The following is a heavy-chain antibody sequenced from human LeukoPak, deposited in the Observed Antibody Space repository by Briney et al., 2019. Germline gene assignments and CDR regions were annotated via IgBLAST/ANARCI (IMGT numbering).Heavy chain of an antibody. D-gene: IGHD3-10*01. V-gene: IGHV4-34*01. CDR1: GASFSGYY. J-gene: IGHJ3*02. CDR3: ASCLSYYYGPSGHQVRDAFDT. CDR2: INYSGRT. Sequence: KPSETLSLTCAVYGASFSGYYWTWIRQPPGKGLEWIAEINYSGRTDYNPSRKSRVTISVDTSKKQFSLKLSSVTAADTAVYYCASCLSYYYGPSGHQVRDAFDTWGQGTVVTASS.